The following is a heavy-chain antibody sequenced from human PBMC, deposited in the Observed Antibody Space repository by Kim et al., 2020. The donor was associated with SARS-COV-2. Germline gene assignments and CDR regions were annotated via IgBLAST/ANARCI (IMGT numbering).Heavy chain of an antibody. CDR1: GGSISSGDYY. CDR3: ARVDCSGGSCYSDYYYYYGMDV. J-gene: IGHJ6*02. CDR2: IYYSGST. Sequence: SETLSLTCTVSGGSISSGDYYWSWIRQPPGKGLEWIGYIYYSGSTYYNPSLKSRVTISVDTSKNQFSLKLSSVTAADTAVYYCARVDCSGGSCYSDYYYYYGMDVWGQGTTVTVSS. V-gene: IGHV4-30-4*01. D-gene: IGHD2-15*01.